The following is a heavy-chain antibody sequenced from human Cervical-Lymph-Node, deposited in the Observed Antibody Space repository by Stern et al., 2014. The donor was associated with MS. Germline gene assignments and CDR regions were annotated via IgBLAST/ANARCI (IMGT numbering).Heavy chain of an antibody. J-gene: IGHJ4*02. D-gene: IGHD3-16*01. CDR3: TRAVGGVGRE. Sequence: VHLVQSGPEVKKPGASVMVSCKPSGYSFTNYYIHWVRQAPGQGLEWMGIINPNGSVTASAQKFQGRLTMTRDTSATTGYMRLITLTSEDTAMYYCTRAVGGVGREWGQGTLVFVSS. CDR2: INPNGSVT. V-gene: IGHV1-46*01. CDR1: GYSFTNYY.